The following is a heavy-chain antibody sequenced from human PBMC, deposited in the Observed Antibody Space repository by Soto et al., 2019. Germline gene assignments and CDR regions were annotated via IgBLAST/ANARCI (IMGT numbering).Heavy chain of an antibody. CDR1: GLTFGNYA. CDR2: ISGDSGRT. CDR3: AVTPNCGRDCSAASYWYFDI. V-gene: IGHV3-23*01. J-gene: IGHJ2*01. D-gene: IGHD2-21*02. Sequence: EVQLLESGGGLVQPGGSVRLSCAASGLTFGNYAMSWVRQAPGKGLEWVSAISGDSGRTYYADSVKGRFTISRDNSKSTLYLQMNTLRAEDTDVYYGAVTPNCGRDCSAASYWYFDIWGRGTLVPVSS.